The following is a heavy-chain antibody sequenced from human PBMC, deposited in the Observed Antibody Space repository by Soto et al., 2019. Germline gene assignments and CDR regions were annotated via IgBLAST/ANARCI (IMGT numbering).Heavy chain of an antibody. J-gene: IGHJ1*01. CDR3: ASPYCSGGSCYLTEYFQH. D-gene: IGHD2-15*01. V-gene: IGHV3-30*03. CDR1: GFSFSYYA. CDR2: IAYDASKK. Sequence: QVQLVEAGGGVVQPGRSLRLSCAASGFSFSYYAMHWVRQAPRKGLEWVAVIAYDASKKYYADSVKGRFTISRDNSKNTLYLQMNSLRDEDTVVYYCASPYCSGGSCYLTEYFQHWGQGTLVTVSS.